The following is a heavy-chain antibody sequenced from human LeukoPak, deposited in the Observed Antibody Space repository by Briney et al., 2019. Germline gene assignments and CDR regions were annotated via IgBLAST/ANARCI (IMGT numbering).Heavy chain of an antibody. CDR1: GFTVRSNY. D-gene: IGHD1-26*01. Sequence: GGSLRLSCAASGFTVRSNYMSWVRQAPGRGLECVSVILSVGSTYYADSVQGRFTISRDSSKNTLYLQMNSLRAEDTAIYYCTRDLYSGKFFGYWGQGTLVTVSS. J-gene: IGHJ4*02. CDR3: TRDLYSGKFFGY. CDR2: ILSVGST. V-gene: IGHV3-53*01.